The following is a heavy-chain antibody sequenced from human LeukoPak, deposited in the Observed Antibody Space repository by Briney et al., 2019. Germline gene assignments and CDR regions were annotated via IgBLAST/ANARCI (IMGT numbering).Heavy chain of an antibody. CDR3: AREPLRGYYDSSGYGAFDI. Sequence: GGSLRLSCAASGFTFSSYGMHWVRQAPGKGLEWVAIISYDGRTKYYADSVKGRFTISRDNAKNSLYLQMNSLRAEDTAVYYCAREPLRGYYDSSGYGAFDIWGQGTMVTVSS. J-gene: IGHJ3*02. V-gene: IGHV3-30*03. D-gene: IGHD3-22*01. CDR2: ISYDGRTK. CDR1: GFTFSSYG.